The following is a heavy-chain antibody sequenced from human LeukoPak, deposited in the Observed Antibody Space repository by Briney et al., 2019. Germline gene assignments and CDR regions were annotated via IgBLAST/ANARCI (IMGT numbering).Heavy chain of an antibody. Sequence: ASVKVSCKAPGYTFTSYAMHWVRRAPGQRLEWMGWINAGNGNTKYSQKFQGRVTMTRNTSISTAYMELSSLRSEDTAVYYCARVFAIYGMDVWGQGTTVTVSS. CDR1: GYTFTSYA. D-gene: IGHD3-10*02. CDR2: INAGNGNT. J-gene: IGHJ6*02. CDR3: ARVFAIYGMDV. V-gene: IGHV1-3*01.